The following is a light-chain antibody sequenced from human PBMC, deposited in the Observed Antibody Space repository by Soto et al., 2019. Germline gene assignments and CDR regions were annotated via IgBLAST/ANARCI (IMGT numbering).Light chain of an antibody. CDR2: EGN. CDR3: CSYAGSRV. V-gene: IGLV2-23*01. Sequence: QSALTQPASVSGSPGQSVTISCTGTSGDVGSYNLVSWYQQHPGKAPKLMIYEGNKRPSGVSNRFSGSKSGNTASLTNSGLQAEDEADYYCCSYAGSRVFGGGTKVTVL. CDR1: SGDVGSYNL. J-gene: IGLJ3*02.